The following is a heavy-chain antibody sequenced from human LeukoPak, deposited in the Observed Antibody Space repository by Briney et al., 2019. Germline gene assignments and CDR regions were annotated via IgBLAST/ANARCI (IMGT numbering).Heavy chain of an antibody. J-gene: IGHJ4*02. V-gene: IGHV4-34*01. Sequence: SETLSLTCAVYGGSFSGYYWSWIRQPPGKGLEWIGEINHSGSTNYNPSLKSRVTISVDTSKNQFSLKLSSVTAADTAVYYCARVVTVAGFGYGGQGTLVTVSS. CDR2: INHSGST. D-gene: IGHD6-19*01. CDR1: GGSFSGYY. CDR3: ARVVTVAGFGY.